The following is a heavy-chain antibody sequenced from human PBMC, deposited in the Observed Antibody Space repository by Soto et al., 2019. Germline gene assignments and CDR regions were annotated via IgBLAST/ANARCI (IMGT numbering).Heavy chain of an antibody. V-gene: IGHV1-18*01. CDR3: AREINYYGSGSLYAGWFDP. D-gene: IGHD3-10*01. J-gene: IGHJ5*02. Sequence: ASVKVSCKASGYTFTSYGISWVRQAPGQGLEWMGWISAYNGNTNYAQKLQGRVTMTTDTSTSTAYMELRSLRSDDAAVYYCAREINYYGSGSLYAGWFDPWGQGTLVTVSS. CDR2: ISAYNGNT. CDR1: GYTFTSYG.